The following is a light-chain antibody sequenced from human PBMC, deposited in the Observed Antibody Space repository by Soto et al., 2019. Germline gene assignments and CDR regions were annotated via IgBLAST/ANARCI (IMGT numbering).Light chain of an antibody. Sequence: EIVLTQSPGTLSLSPGERATLSCRASQSVSTSYLAWYQQKPGQAPRLLIYGASSRATGIPDSFRGSGSGAAFTLTISRLEPEDCAVYYCQQYGSVPLAFGGGTKVE. CDR1: QSVSTSY. CDR2: GAS. V-gene: IGKV3-20*01. J-gene: IGKJ4*01. CDR3: QQYGSVPLA.